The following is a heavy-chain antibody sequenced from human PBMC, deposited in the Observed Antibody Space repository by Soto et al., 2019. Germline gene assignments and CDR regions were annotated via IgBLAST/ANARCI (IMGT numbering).Heavy chain of an antibody. D-gene: IGHD4-17*01. CDR3: ARDRWGDYGDYFDY. J-gene: IGHJ4*02. CDR1: GGSISSYY. V-gene: IGHV4-59*01. CDR2: IYYSGST. Sequence: SETLALTCTVSGGSISSYYWSWIRQPPGKGLEWIGYIYYSGSTNYNPSLKSRVTISVDTSKNQFSLKLSSVTAADTAVYYCARDRWGDYGDYFDYWGQRTLVTVSS.